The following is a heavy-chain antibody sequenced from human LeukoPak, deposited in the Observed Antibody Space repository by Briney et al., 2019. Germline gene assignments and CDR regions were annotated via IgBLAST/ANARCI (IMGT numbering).Heavy chain of an antibody. D-gene: IGHD4-23*01. CDR1: GFTFSSYW. CDR3: VRGNDYGGPHY. J-gene: IGHJ4*02. Sequence: GGSLRLSCAVSGFTFSSYWMHWVRHAPGKGLVWVSRIDRDGSRINYADSVKGRFTISRDNGKNTLFLQMNSLRAEDAAVYYCVRGNDYGGPHYWGQGTLVTVSS. CDR2: IDRDGSRI. V-gene: IGHV3-74*01.